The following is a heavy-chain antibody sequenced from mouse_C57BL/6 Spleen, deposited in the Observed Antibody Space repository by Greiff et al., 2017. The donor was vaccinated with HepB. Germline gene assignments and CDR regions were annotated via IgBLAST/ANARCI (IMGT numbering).Heavy chain of an antibody. J-gene: IGHJ4*01. CDR3: ARSPYDGSPDYYAMDY. CDR2: ISDGGSYT. V-gene: IGHV5-4*03. Sequence: EVKVVESGGGLVKPGGSLKLSCAASGFTFSSYAMSWVRQTPEKRLEWVATISDGGSYTYYPNNVKGRFTISRDNAKNNLYLQMSHLKSEDTAMYYCARSPYDGSPDYYAMDYWGQGTSVTVSS. D-gene: IGHD2-3*01. CDR1: GFTFSSYA.